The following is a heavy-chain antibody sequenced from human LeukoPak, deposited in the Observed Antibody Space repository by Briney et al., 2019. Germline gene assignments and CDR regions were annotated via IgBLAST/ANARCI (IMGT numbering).Heavy chain of an antibody. V-gene: IGHV3-43D*04. D-gene: IGHD3-10*01. J-gene: IGHJ4*02. CDR3: TRDTDYGSATNYFDS. Sequence: GGSLRLSCAASGFTFDDYAMHWVRQAPGKGLEWVALISWEGQTTYYADSVRGRFTISRDNSKNSLYLQMNSLRAEDTAFYYCTRDTDYGSATNYFDSWGQGTLVSVSS. CDR1: GFTFDDYA. CDR2: ISWEGQTT.